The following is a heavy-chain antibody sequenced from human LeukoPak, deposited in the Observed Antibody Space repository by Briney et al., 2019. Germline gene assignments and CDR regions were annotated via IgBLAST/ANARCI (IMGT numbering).Heavy chain of an antibody. CDR2: INPSGGST. CDR1: GYTFTSYY. CDR3: ARESPYYYDSSGYPDY. J-gene: IGHJ4*02. V-gene: IGHV1-46*01. D-gene: IGHD3-22*01. Sequence: GASVKVSCKASGYTFTSYYMRWVRQAPGQGLEWMGIINPSGGSTSYAQKFQGRVTMTRDTSTSTVYMELSSLRSEDTAVYYCARESPYYYDSSGYPDYWGQGTLVTVSS.